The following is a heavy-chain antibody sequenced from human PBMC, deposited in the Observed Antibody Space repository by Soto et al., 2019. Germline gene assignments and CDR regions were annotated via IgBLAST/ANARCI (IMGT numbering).Heavy chain of an antibody. V-gene: IGHV3-21*01. J-gene: IGHJ5*02. CDR1: GFTFSSYS. Sequence: GGSLRLSCAASGFTFSSYSMNWVRQAPGKGLEWVSSISSSSYIYYADSVKGRFTISRDNAKNSLYLQMNSLRAEDTAVCYCARDTTSIAAAGRRGWFDPWGQGTLVTVSS. CDR2: ISSSSYI. D-gene: IGHD6-13*01. CDR3: ARDTTSIAAAGRRGWFDP.